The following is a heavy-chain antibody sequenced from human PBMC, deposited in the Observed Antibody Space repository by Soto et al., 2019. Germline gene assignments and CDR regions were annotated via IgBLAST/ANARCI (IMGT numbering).Heavy chain of an antibody. CDR1: GGSISSGGYY. J-gene: IGHJ4*02. CDR2: IYYSGST. CDR3: ARTKVDTAMVEYFDY. D-gene: IGHD5-18*01. V-gene: IGHV4-31*03. Sequence: PSETLSLTCTVSGGSISSGGYYWSWIRQHPGKGQEWIGYIYYSGSTYYNPSLKSRVTISVDTSKNQFSLKLSSVTAADTAVYYCARTKVDTAMVEYFDYWGQGTLVTVSS.